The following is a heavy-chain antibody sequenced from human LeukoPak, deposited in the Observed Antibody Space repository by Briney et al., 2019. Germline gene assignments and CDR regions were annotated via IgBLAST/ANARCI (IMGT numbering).Heavy chain of an antibody. V-gene: IGHV3-7*01. CDR3: ARDRGGYKPYYMDV. Sequence: SGGSLRLSCAASGFTFSSYWMSWVRQAPGKGLEWVANIKQDGSEKYYVDSVKGRFTISRDNAKNSLYLQMNSLRAEDTAVYYCARDRGGYKPYYMDVWGKGTTVTASS. J-gene: IGHJ6*03. D-gene: IGHD5-24*01. CDR1: GFTFSSYW. CDR2: IKQDGSEK.